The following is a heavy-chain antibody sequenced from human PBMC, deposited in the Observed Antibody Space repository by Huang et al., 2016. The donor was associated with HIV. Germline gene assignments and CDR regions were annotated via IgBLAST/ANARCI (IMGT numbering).Heavy chain of an antibody. CDR2: ISGSCSST. J-gene: IGHJ4*02. D-gene: IGHD3-3*01. CDR3: AKGSERSLTGPKYQYYFDY. V-gene: IGHV3-23*01. CDR1: IFTFSTSA. Sequence: EVQLLESGGGLVQPGGSLRLSCAASIFTFSTSAMSWVRQATGKVLEWVSGISGSCSSTYYADSVKGRFTISRDNSRNTLYLQMKSLRVEDTAIYYCAKGSERSLTGPKYQYYFDYWGQGTLVTVSS.